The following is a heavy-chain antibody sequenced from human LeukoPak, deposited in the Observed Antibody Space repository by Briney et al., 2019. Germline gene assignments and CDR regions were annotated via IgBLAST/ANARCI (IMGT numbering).Heavy chain of an antibody. CDR3: ARASVWGSYRYREGYYFDD. D-gene: IGHD3-16*02. V-gene: IGHV1-18*01. J-gene: IGHJ4*02. CDR1: GYTFTSYG. CDR2: ISACNDNT. Sequence: ASVKVSFKASGYTFTSYGISWVRQAPGQGREWMGWISACNDNTNNAQKPQGKVTMTTATSTSTAYMELRSLRSDDTAVYYCARASVWGSYRYREGYYFDDWGQGTLVTVSS.